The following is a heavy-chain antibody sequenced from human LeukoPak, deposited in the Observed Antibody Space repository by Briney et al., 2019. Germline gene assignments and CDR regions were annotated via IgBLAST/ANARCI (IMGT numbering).Heavy chain of an antibody. V-gene: IGHV4-39*01. CDR2: IYYSGST. CDR1: SGSISSSSYY. CDR3: ARLPTVTFFDY. Sequence: PSETLSLTCTVSSGSISSSSYYWGWIRQPPGKGLEWIGSIYYSGSTYHNPSLKNRVTISVDTSKNQFSLRLSSVTAADTAVYYCARLPTVTFFDYWGQGTLVTVSS. J-gene: IGHJ4*02. D-gene: IGHD4-17*01.